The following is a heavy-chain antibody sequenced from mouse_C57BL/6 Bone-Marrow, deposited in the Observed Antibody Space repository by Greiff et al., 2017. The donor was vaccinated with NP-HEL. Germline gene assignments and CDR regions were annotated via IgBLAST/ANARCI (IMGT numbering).Heavy chain of an antibody. Sequence: DVQLVESGGGLVQPGGSLKLSCAASGFTFSDYYMYWVRQTPEKRLEWVAYISNGGGSTYYPDTVKGRFTISRDNAKNTLYLQMSRLKSEDTAMYYCARHGVYGYDHAMDYWGQGTSVTVSS. CDR3: ARHGVYGYDHAMDY. J-gene: IGHJ4*01. CDR1: GFTFSDYY. V-gene: IGHV5-12*01. CDR2: ISNGGGST. D-gene: IGHD2-2*01.